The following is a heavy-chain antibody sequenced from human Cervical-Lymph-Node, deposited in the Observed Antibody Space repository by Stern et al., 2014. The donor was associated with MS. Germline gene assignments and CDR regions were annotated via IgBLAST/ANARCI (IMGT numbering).Heavy chain of an antibody. V-gene: IGHV1-3*04. CDR1: GHTFA. Sequence: QVQLMQSGAEVKKPGASVKVSCKASGHTFAVHWVRQAPGQRLEWMCRIITGNGDTNYSQKFQGRVTITRYTFASTAYMELRSLRSEDTAVYYCTSLSGPLDSWGQGTLVTVSS. CDR3: TSLSGPLDS. J-gene: IGHJ5*01. D-gene: IGHD3-10*01. CDR2: IITGNGDT.